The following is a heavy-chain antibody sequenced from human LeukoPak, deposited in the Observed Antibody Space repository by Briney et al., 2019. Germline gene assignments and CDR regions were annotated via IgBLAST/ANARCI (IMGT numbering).Heavy chain of an antibody. CDR1: GFTFSSNW. V-gene: IGHV3-74*01. J-gene: IGHJ6*02. Sequence: GGSLRLSCAASGFTFSSNWMYWVRQAPGRGLVWVSYIGSDGSSTNYADSVKGRFTISRDNAKNTLYVQMNSLRADDTAVYYCARRNAMDVWGQGTTVIVFS. CDR3: ARRNAMDV. CDR2: IGSDGSST.